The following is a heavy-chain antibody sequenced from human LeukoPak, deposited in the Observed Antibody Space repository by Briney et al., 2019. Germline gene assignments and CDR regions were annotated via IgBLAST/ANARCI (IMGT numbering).Heavy chain of an antibody. CDR1: GGTFSSYA. Sequence: GSSVKVSCKASGGTFSSYAISWVRQAPGQGLEWMGRIIPILGIANYAQKFQGRVTITADKSTSTAYMELSSLRSEDTAVYYCARDPQIAVAFYFDYWGQGTLVTVSS. CDR3: ARDPQIAVAFYFDY. V-gene: IGHV1-69*04. D-gene: IGHD6-19*01. J-gene: IGHJ4*02. CDR2: IIPILGIA.